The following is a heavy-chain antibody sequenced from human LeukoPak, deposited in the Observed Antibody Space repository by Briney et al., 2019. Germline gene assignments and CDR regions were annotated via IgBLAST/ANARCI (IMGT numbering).Heavy chain of an antibody. J-gene: IGHJ4*02. CDR1: GYTFTDYY. CDR3: ARDLLDGYYGSGSFSDY. V-gene: IGHV1-69*06. D-gene: IGHD3-10*01. CDR2: IIPIFGTA. Sequence: SVKVSCKASGYTFTDYYMHWVRQAPGQGLEWMGGIIPIFGTANYAQKFQGRVTITADKSTSTAYMELSSLRSEDTAVYYCARDLLDGYYGSGSFSDYWGQGTLVTVSS.